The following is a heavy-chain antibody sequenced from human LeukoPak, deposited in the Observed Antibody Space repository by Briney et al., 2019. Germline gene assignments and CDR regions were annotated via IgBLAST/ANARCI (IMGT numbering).Heavy chain of an antibody. CDR3: EREWAYDILTGYVHYYGMDV. D-gene: IGHD3-9*01. J-gene: IGHJ6*02. Sequence: SETLSLTCTVSGGSISSYYWSWIRQPAGKGLEWIGRIYTSGSTNYNPSLKSRVTMSVDTSKNQFSLKLSSVTAADTAVYYCEREWAYDILTGYVHYYGMDVWGQGTTVTVSS. CDR1: GGSISSYY. CDR2: IYTSGST. V-gene: IGHV4-4*07.